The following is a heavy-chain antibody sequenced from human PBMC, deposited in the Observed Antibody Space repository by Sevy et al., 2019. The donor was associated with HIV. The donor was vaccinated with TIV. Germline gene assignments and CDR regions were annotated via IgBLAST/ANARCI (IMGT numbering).Heavy chain of an antibody. CDR1: GFSFDDYT. J-gene: IGHJ3*01. CDR3: ARGRPFDAFDV. Sequence: GGFLRLSCAASGFSFDDYTMHWVRQVPGKGLEWVSLINWDGGSIYYSDSVKGRFTISRDNGKKSLYLQMNILRTEDTALYYCARGRPFDAFDVWGQGTMVTVSS. CDR2: INWDGGSI. V-gene: IGHV3-43*01.